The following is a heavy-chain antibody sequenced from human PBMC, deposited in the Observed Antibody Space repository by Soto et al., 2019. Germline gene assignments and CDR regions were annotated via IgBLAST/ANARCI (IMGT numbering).Heavy chain of an antibody. J-gene: IGHJ4*02. V-gene: IGHV3-53*01. Sequence: VGSLRLSCAASGFSVRTNHMSWVRQSPGKGLEWVSVFESGGSIYYADSVKGRFIISRDYAKNTVYLQMNSLRAEDTAVYYCARAGVTPDFFDYWGQGTLVTVSS. CDR3: ARAGVTPDFFDY. D-gene: IGHD2-21*02. CDR1: GFSVRTNH. CDR2: FESGGSI.